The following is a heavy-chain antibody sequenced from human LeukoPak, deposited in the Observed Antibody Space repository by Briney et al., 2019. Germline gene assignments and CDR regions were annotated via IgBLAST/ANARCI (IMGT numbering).Heavy chain of an antibody. Sequence: PSETLSLTCAVYGGSFSGYYWSWIRQPPGKGLEWIGEINHSGSTNYNPSLKSRVTISVDTSKNQFSLKLSSVTAADTAVYYCARGGHVGGNSEDFAYWGQGTLVTVSS. D-gene: IGHD4-23*01. CDR2: INHSGST. CDR1: GGSFSGYY. J-gene: IGHJ4*02. V-gene: IGHV4-34*01. CDR3: ARGGHVGGNSEDFAY.